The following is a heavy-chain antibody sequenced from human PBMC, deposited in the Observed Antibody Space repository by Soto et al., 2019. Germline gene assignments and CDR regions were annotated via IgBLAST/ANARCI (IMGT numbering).Heavy chain of an antibody. D-gene: IGHD3-3*01. Sequence: VGSLRLSCAASGFTFSSYAMSWVRQAPGKGLEWVSAISGSGGSTYYADSVKGRFTISRDNSKNTLYLQMNSLRAEDTAVYYCAKDHYDFWSGYSIYYYYYGMDVWGQGTTVTVSS. J-gene: IGHJ6*02. V-gene: IGHV3-23*01. CDR3: AKDHYDFWSGYSIYYYYYGMDV. CDR2: ISGSGGST. CDR1: GFTFSSYA.